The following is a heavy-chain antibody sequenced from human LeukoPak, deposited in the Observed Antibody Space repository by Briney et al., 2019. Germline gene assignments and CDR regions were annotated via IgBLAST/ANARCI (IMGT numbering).Heavy chain of an antibody. Sequence: ASVKVSCKVSGNTLSELSMHWVRQAPGKGLEWMGGVDPEDDKNIYAQKFQGRVTMTEDTSTDTAYMELSNLRSKDTAVYYCATDHQWQLLGYWGQGTLVTVSS. V-gene: IGHV1-24*01. D-gene: IGHD1-26*01. CDR2: VDPEDDKN. CDR3: ATDHQWQLLGY. J-gene: IGHJ4*02. CDR1: GNTLSELS.